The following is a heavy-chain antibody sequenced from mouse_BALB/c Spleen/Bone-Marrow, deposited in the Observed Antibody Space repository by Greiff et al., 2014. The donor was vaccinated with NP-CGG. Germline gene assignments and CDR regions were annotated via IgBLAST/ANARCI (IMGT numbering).Heavy chain of an antibody. CDR3: ARDRRVTTATYAMDY. V-gene: IGHV5-4*02. D-gene: IGHD1-2*01. Sequence: EVMLVESGGGLVKPGGSLKLSCAASGFTFSDYYMYWVRQTPEKRLEWVATISDGGSYTYYPDSVKGRSTISRDNAKNNLYLQMSSLKSEDTAMYYCARDRRVTTATYAMDYWGQGTSVTVSS. J-gene: IGHJ4*01. CDR1: GFTFSDYY. CDR2: ISDGGSYT.